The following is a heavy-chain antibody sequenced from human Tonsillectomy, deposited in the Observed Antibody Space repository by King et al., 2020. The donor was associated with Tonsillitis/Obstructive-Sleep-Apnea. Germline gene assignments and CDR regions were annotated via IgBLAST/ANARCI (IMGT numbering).Heavy chain of an antibody. Sequence: VQLVESGGGVVQPGRSLRLSCAASGFTFSRCAMHWVRQAPGKGLEWVAVISYNGANKQYADSVKGRFTISRDNSKNTLYLQMNSLRAEDTAVYYCAKDGWEDILEVPAAIRDYYYYYMDVWGKGTTVTVSS. CDR2: ISYNGANK. V-gene: IGHV3-30*18. CDR1: GFTFSRCA. J-gene: IGHJ6*03. CDR3: AKDGWEDILEVPAAIRDYYYYYMDV. D-gene: IGHD2-2*02.